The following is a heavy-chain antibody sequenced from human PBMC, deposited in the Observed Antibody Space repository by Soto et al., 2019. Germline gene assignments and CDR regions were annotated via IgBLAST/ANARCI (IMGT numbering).Heavy chain of an antibody. CDR2: ISGSGGST. J-gene: IGHJ5*02. CDR3: AKDPSSWYFEGWFDP. D-gene: IGHD6-13*01. V-gene: IGHV3-23*01. CDR1: GFTFSSYA. Sequence: EVQLLESGGGLVQPGGSLRLSCAASGFTFSSYAMSWVRQAPGKGLEWVSAISGSGGSTYYADSGKGRFTISRDNSKNTQYLQMNSLRAEDTAVYYCAKDPSSWYFEGWFDPWGQGTLVTVSS.